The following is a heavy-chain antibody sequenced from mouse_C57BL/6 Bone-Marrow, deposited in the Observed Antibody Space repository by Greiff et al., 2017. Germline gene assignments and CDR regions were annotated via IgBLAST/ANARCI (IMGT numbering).Heavy chain of an antibody. CDR1: GYTFTSYW. J-gene: IGHJ1*03. V-gene: IGHV1-55*01. CDR2: IYPGSGST. Sequence: QVQLQQSGAELVKPGASVKMSCKASGYTFTSYWITWVKQRPGPGLEWIGDIYPGSGSTNYNEKFKSKAKLTVDTSSSTAYMQLSSLISEYSAVYYCARPYYSNYWYFDVWGTGTTVTVSS. D-gene: IGHD2-5*01. CDR3: ARPYYSNYWYFDV.